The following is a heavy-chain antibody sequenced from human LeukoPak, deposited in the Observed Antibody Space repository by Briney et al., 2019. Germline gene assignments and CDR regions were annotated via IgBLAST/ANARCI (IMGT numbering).Heavy chain of an antibody. CDR2: ISGMGGST. J-gene: IGHJ4*02. V-gene: IGHV3-23*01. Sequence: GGSLRLSCAASGFTFSSYAMSWVRQAPGKGLEWVSAISGMGGSTFYADSVKGRFTISRDNSKNTPYLQMNSLRAEDTSVYYCASSNAVVWAGFDYWGQGTLVTVSS. CDR1: GFTFSSYA. D-gene: IGHD3-16*01. CDR3: ASSNAVVWAGFDY.